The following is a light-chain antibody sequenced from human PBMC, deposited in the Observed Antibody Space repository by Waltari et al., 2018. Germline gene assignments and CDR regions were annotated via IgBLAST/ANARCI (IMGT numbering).Light chain of an antibody. CDR1: SSDVGSYNL. CDR3: CSYAGSIV. V-gene: IGLV2-23*01. CDR2: EGS. J-gene: IGLJ1*01. Sequence: QSALTQPASVSGSPGQSITISCTGTSSDVGSYNLVSWYQQHPGKAPKLMIYEGSKRPSXVSNRFSGSKSGNTASLTISGLQAEDEADYYCCSYAGSIVFGTGTKVTVL.